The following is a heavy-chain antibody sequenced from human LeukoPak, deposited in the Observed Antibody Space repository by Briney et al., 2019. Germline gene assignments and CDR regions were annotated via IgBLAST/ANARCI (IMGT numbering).Heavy chain of an antibody. CDR2: IYYSGST. D-gene: IGHD3-22*01. J-gene: IGHJ5*02. V-gene: IGHV4-39*01. CDR3: ARKQYYYDSSGYSNWFDP. Sequence: SETLSLTCTVSGGSISSSSYYWGWIRQPPGKGLXWIGSIYYSGSTYYNPSLKSRVTISVDTSKNQFSLKLSSVTAADTAVYYCARKQYYYDSSGYSNWFDPWGQGTLVTVSS. CDR1: GGSISSSSYY.